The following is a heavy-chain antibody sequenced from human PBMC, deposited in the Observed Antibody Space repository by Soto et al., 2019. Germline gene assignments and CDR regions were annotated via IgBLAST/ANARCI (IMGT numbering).Heavy chain of an antibody. Sequence: SETLSLTCTVSGGSISSYYWSWIRQPPGKGLEWIGYIYYSGSTNYNPSLKSRVTKSVDTSKNQFSLKLSSVTAADTAVYYCARHVSSSSWDGRFDPWGQGTLVTVSS. CDR3: ARHVSSSSWDGRFDP. CDR1: GGSISSYY. J-gene: IGHJ5*02. V-gene: IGHV4-59*08. CDR2: IYYSGST. D-gene: IGHD6-13*01.